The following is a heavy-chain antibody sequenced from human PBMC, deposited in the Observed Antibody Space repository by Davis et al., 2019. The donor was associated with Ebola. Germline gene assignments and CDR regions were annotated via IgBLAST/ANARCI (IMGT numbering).Heavy chain of an antibody. V-gene: IGHV1-2*02. J-gene: IGHJ6*02. CDR2: INPKRGGT. CDR3: ARQQWPAQRGGMDV. D-gene: IGHD6-19*01. Sequence: AASVKVSCKASGYTFSGYYMHWVRQAPGQGLEWMGWINPKRGGTNYVQKFQGRVTMTRDTSISTAYMELSRLRSDDTAVYYCARQQWPAQRGGMDVWGQGTTVTVSS. CDR1: GYTFSGYY.